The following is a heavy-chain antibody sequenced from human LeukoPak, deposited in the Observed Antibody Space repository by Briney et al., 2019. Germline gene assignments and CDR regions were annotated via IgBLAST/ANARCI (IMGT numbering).Heavy chain of an antibody. V-gene: IGHV3-23*01. Sequence: GGSLRLSCAASGFTFSKNAMSWVRQAPGKGLEWVSSITSSGSATCYADSVKGRFTISRDNSKNKLYLQMNGLQAEEMAVYYCARGVDVWGNYRQYYFDYWGQETLVTVSS. CDR1: GFTFSKNA. CDR2: ITSSGSAT. J-gene: IGHJ4*02. CDR3: ARGVDVWGNYRQYYFDY. D-gene: IGHD3-16*02.